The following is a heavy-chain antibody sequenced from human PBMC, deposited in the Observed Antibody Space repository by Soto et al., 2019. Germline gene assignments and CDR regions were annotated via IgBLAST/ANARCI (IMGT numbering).Heavy chain of an antibody. CDR2: ISDDGSNK. J-gene: IGHJ4*02. CDR3: AKDVGSAMVWWRALPDY. D-gene: IGHD5-18*01. V-gene: IGHV3-30*18. Sequence: QVQLVESGGGVVQPGRSLRLSCAASGFTFSSYGMHWVRQAPGKGLEWVAVISDDGSNKYYADSVKGRFTISRDNSKNTLSLQMNSLRAEDTAVYYCAKDVGSAMVWWRALPDYWGQGTLVTVSS. CDR1: GFTFSSYG.